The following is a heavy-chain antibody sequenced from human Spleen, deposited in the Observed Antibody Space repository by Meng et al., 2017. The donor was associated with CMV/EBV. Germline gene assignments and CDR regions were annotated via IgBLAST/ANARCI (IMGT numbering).Heavy chain of an antibody. CDR3: ARFDYYCSSTSCWVDY. V-gene: IGHV4-39*07. CDR2: IHYSGST. D-gene: IGHD2-2*01. Sequence: SETLSLTCTVSGGSISSSSYYWGWIRQPPGKGLEWFGSIHYSGSTSYNPSLKSRVTISVDTSKNQFSLKVSSVTAADTAVYYCARFDYYCSSTSCWVDYWGQGTLVTVSS. CDR1: GGSISSSSYY. J-gene: IGHJ4*02.